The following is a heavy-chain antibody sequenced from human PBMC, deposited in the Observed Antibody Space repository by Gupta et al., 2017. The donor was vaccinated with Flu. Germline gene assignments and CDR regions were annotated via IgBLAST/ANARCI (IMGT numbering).Heavy chain of an antibody. D-gene: IGHD5-24*01. CDR1: GCRFSHYG. J-gene: IGHJ6*02. CDR2: ISYDGSKE. V-gene: IGHV3-30*18. Sequence: EQVVESGGGVVQPGRSLRLYCVTSGCRFSHYGIHWVRQAPGKGLEWVALISYDGSKEYYADSVKGRFSISRDNSRNTLYLQMNSVRTEDTAVYYCAKDWNWNRDNYGMNVWGLGTTVIVSS. CDR3: AKDWNWNRDNYGMNV.